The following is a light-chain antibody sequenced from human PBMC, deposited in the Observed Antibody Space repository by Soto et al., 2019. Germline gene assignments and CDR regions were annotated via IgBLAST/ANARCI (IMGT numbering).Light chain of an antibody. CDR1: QSVSSN. Sequence: EIGLNQSPSTLSVSKGERSTLACRASQSVSSNLAWYQRKPGQAPRLLIXXAYXRATGIPARFSGSGSGTEFTLTSSSLQSEDFAFEYCQQYNNWPPERTFGPGTKVDIK. V-gene: IGKV3-15*01. J-gene: IGKJ3*01. CDR3: QQYNNWPPERT. CDR2: XAY.